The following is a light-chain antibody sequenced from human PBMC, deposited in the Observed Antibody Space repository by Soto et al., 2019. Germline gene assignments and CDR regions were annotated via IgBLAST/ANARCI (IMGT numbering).Light chain of an antibody. CDR2: TTS. J-gene: IGKJ3*01. V-gene: IGKV1-17*03. CDR3: LQHDSYPRT. CDR1: QNIGSS. Sequence: DFQMTQSPSAMSASVGDRVTITCRASQNIGSSLAWFQQKPGKVPKRLIHTTSTLESGVPSRFSGSGSVTEFTLTISSLQPEDFATYYCLQHDSYPRTFGPGTKVDIK.